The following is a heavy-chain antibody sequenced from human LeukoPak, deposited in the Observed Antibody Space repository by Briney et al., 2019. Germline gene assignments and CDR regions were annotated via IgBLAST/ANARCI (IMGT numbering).Heavy chain of an antibody. CDR1: GFTVSSNY. CDR2: IYSGGST. CDR3: AMDYDYDSSGYYYRHAFDI. J-gene: IGHJ3*02. Sequence: PGGSLRLSCAASGFTVSSNYMSWVRQAPGKGLEWVSVIYSGGSTYYADSVKGRFTISRDNSKNTLYLQMNSLRAEDTAVYYCAMDYDYDSSGYYYRHAFDIWGQGTMVTVSS. V-gene: IGHV3-53*01. D-gene: IGHD3-22*01.